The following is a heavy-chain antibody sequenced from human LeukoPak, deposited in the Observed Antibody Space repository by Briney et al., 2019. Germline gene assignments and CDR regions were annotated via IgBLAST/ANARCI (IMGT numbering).Heavy chain of an antibody. Sequence: GGSLRLSCAASGFTFSSSWMHWVRQAPGKGLVCVSRIKSDGSGATYADSVKGRFTISRDNAKNTLYLQMNSLRAEDTAVYYRARDRYYVLDYWGQGILVTVSS. J-gene: IGHJ4*02. V-gene: IGHV3-74*03. D-gene: IGHD3-10*02. CDR3: ARDRYYVLDY. CDR1: GFTFSSSW. CDR2: IKSDGSGA.